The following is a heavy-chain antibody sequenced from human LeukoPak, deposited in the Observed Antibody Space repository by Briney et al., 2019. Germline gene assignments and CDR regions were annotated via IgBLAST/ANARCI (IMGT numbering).Heavy chain of an antibody. Sequence: SETLSLTCTVSGGSISSYYWSWIRQPPGKGLEWIGYIYYSGSTNYNPSLKSRVTISVDTSKNQFSLKLSSVTAADTAVYYCARVGSKLWFGELLYYFDYWGQGTLVTVSS. CDR2: IYYSGST. CDR1: GGSISSYY. D-gene: IGHD3-10*01. CDR3: ARVGSKLWFGELLYYFDY. J-gene: IGHJ4*02. V-gene: IGHV4-59*12.